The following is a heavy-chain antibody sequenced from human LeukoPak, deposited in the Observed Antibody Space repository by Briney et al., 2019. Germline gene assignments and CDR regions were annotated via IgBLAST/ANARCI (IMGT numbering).Heavy chain of an antibody. Sequence: GGSLRLSCAASGFIFSSYGMHWVRQAPGKGLEWVAVIWYDGSNKYYADSVKGRFTISRDNAKNSLYLQMNSLRAEDTAVYYCARMGDPNDAFDIWGQGTMVTVSS. CDR3: ARMGDPNDAFDI. D-gene: IGHD3-16*01. J-gene: IGHJ3*02. V-gene: IGHV3-33*01. CDR1: GFIFSSYG. CDR2: IWYDGSNK.